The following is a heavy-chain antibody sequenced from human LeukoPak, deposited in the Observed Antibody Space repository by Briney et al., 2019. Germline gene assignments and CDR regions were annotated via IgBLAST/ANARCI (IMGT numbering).Heavy chain of an antibody. V-gene: IGHV1-2*04. CDR3: ARGPMVREESHFDY. J-gene: IGHJ4*02. D-gene: IGHD3-10*01. CDR1: GYTFTGYY. CDR2: INPNSGGT. Sequence: ASVKVSCKASGYTFTGYYMHWVRQAPGQGLEWMGWINPNSGGTNYAQKFQGWVTMTRDTSISTAYMELSRLRSDDTAVYYCARGPMVREESHFDYWGQGTLVTVSS.